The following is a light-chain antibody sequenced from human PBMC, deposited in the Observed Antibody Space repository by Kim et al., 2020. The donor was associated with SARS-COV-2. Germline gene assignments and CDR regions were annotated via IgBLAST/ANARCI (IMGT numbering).Light chain of an antibody. Sequence: ELVLTQSPGTLSLSPGEGATLSCMASQSVNGRFLAWYQQKPGQAPRLLIFGASTRATGIPDRFSCSGSGTGFTLTISRLEPEDFAMYYCQQYDSSVWTFGQGTKVDIK. CDR1: QSVNGRF. V-gene: IGKV3-20*01. CDR3: QQYDSSVWT. CDR2: GAS. J-gene: IGKJ1*01.